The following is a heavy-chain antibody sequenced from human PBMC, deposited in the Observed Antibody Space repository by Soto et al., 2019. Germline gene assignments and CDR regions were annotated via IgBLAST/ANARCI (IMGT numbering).Heavy chain of an antibody. V-gene: IGHV3-48*01. CDR2: ISSSGSSI. D-gene: IGHD1-1*01. Sequence: EVQLVESGGGLEQPGGSLRLSCAASGFTFSSYSMNWVRQAPGKGLEWVSYISSSGSSISYTDSVKGRFTISRDNAKNLLYLQMNSLGAEDTAVYYCARSRYNDYWGQGTLVTVSS. CDR3: ARSRYNDY. CDR1: GFTFSSYS. J-gene: IGHJ4*02.